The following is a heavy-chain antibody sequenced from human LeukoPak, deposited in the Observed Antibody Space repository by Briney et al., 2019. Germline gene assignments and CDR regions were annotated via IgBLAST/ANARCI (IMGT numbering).Heavy chain of an antibody. Sequence: PSETLSLTCTVSGGSPTSYYWSWIRQPAGKGREWIGHIYPSGNTNYNPSLKSRVTMSVDKSRTQFSLNLTPVTAADTAVYYCARDTFWSGSYYFDYWGQGTLVTVSS. J-gene: IGHJ4*02. CDR2: IYPSGNT. D-gene: IGHD3-3*01. CDR1: GGSPTSYY. V-gene: IGHV4-4*07. CDR3: ARDTFWSGSYYFDY.